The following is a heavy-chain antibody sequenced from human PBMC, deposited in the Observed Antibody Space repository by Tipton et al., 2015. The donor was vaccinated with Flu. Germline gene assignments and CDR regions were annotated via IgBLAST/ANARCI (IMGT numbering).Heavy chain of an antibody. D-gene: IGHD2-21*02. CDR2: IYPGDSDT. V-gene: IGHV5-51*01. CDR1: GYSFTRYW. Sequence: VQLVQSGAEVKKPGESLKISCKGSGYSFTRYWIAWVRQMPGKGLEWMGIIYPGDSDTRYSPSFQGQVTISADKSISTAYLQWSSLKASDTAMYYCARQEDYCGADCTYGNSASYYYGMDVWGQGTTVTVSS. CDR3: ARQEDYCGADCTYGNSASYYYGMDV. J-gene: IGHJ6*02.